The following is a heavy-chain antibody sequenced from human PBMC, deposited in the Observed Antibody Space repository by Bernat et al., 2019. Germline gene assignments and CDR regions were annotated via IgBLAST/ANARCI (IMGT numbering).Heavy chain of an antibody. CDR1: GYTFTSYY. CDR2: INPSGGST. V-gene: IGHV1-46*01. CDR3: GRTRVGGWWLLDY. Sequence: QVQLVQSGAEVKKPGASVKVSCKASGYTFTSYYMHWVRQAPGQGLEWMGIINPSGGSTSYAQQFQGRVTMTRDTSTSTVYMELSSRGSEDTAEYYCGRTRVGGWWLLDYWGQGTLVTVSS. D-gene: IGHD3-22*01. J-gene: IGHJ4*02.